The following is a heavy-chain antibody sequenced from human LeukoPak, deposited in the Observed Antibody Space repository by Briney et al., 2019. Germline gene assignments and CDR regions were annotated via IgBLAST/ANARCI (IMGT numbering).Heavy chain of an antibody. CDR2: IYSGDSDT. V-gene: IGHV5-51*01. CDR1: GYSFTSYW. Sequence: VESLKISCKGSGYSFTSYWIGWVRQMPGKGLEWMGIIYSGDSDTRYSPAFQGQVTISADKSISTAYLQWSRLKASDTAMYYCARAGWKGYSGYDLDYWGQGTLVTVSS. CDR3: ARAGWKGYSGYDLDY. D-gene: IGHD5-12*01. J-gene: IGHJ4*02.